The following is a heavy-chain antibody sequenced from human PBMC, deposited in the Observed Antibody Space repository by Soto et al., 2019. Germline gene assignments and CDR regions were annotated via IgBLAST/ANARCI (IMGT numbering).Heavy chain of an antibody. CDR2: IYYSVTA. Sequence: QLQLRESGPGLVQPAQTLSLTCTVAGGSITGGFSYWTWVRQHPGKGLELVGHIYYSVTAYYNPSLKSRVDISVDPSQNRFSLNLSSVTAADTAMYFCARSLPGGTIFYMDIWGEGTTVTVSS. D-gene: IGHD1-26*01. V-gene: IGHV4-31*03. J-gene: IGHJ6*03. CDR3: ARSLPGGTIFYMDI. CDR1: GGSITGGFSY.